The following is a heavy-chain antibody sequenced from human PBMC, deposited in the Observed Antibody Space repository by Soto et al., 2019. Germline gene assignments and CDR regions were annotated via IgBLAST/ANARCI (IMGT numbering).Heavy chain of an antibody. J-gene: IGHJ5*02. CDR1: GYTFNGYY. V-gene: IGHV1-2*04. Sequence: QVQLVQSGAEVKKPGASVKVSCKASGYTFNGYYMHWLRQAPGQGLEWMGWIDPNSGGTNYAQKFQGWVTMTWYTSITTAYMELSRLKSDDTAVYFCASGVSARPFDPWGQGTLVTVSS. D-gene: IGHD6-6*01. CDR3: ASGVSARPFDP. CDR2: IDPNSGGT.